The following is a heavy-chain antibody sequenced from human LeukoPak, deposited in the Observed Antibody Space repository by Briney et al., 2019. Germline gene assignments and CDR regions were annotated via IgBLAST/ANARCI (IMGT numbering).Heavy chain of an antibody. CDR1: GFTFSSYS. CDR3: AKGRPNFGYSGSSNWFDP. V-gene: IGHV3-21*04. D-gene: IGHD6-13*01. CDR2: ISSSSSYI. Sequence: GGSLRLSCAASGFTFSSYSMNWVRQAPGKGLEWVSSISSSSSYIYYADSVKGRFTISRDNSKNTLYLQMNSLRAEDTAVYYCAKGRPNFGYSGSSNWFDPWGQGTLVTVSS. J-gene: IGHJ5*02.